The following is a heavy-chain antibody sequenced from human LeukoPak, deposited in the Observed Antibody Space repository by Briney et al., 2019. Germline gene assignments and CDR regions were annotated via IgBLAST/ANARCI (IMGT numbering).Heavy chain of an antibody. V-gene: IGHV1-69*05. J-gene: IGHJ4*02. CDR3: ARDLVRGFGELLYYLDY. CDR1: GGTFSSYA. CDR2: IIPIFGTA. Sequence: GASVKVSCKASGGTFSSYAISWVRQAPGQGLEWMGGIIPIFGTANYAQKLQGRVTMTTDTSTSTAYMELRSLRSDDTAVYYCARDLVRGFGELLYYLDYWGQGTLVTVSS. D-gene: IGHD3-10*01.